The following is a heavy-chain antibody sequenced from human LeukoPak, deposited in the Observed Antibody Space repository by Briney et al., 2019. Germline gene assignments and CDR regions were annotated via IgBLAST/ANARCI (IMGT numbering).Heavy chain of an antibody. CDR2: IWYDGSNK. CDR3: AREFSYYDSYLDY. D-gene: IGHD3-22*01. J-gene: IGHJ4*02. V-gene: IGHV3-33*01. CDR1: GFTFSSYG. Sequence: GSLRLSCAASGFTFSSYGMHWVRQAPGKGLGWVAVIWYDGSNKYYADSVKGRFTISRDNSKNTPYLQMNRLRAEDTDAYYCAREFSYYDSYLDYWGQGTLVTVSS.